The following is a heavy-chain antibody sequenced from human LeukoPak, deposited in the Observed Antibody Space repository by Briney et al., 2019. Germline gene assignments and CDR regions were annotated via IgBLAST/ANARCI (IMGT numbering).Heavy chain of an antibody. CDR1: GFTFSSYE. CDR2: ISSSGSTI. V-gene: IGHV3-48*03. D-gene: IGHD5-24*01. J-gene: IGHJ4*02. Sequence: GGSLRLSCAASGFTFSSYEMNWVRQAPGKGLEWVSYISSSGSTIYYANSVKGRFTISRDNSKNTLYLQMNSLRAEDTAVYYCARGDGYNYFESWGQGTLVTVSS. CDR3: ARGDGYNYFES.